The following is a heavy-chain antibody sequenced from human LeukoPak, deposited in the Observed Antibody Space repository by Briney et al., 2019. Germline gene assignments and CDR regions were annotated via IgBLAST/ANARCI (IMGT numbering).Heavy chain of an antibody. Sequence: PSETLSLTCTVSGGSISSYYWSWIRQPPGKGLEWIGYIYYSGSTNYNPSLKSRVTISVDTSKNQFSLKLSSVTAADTAVYYCASMQIFGDPSTGRNWFDPWGQGTLVTVSS. CDR1: GGSISSYY. CDR3: ASMQIFGDPSTGRNWFDP. D-gene: IGHD3-3*01. CDR2: IYYSGST. V-gene: IGHV4-59*01. J-gene: IGHJ5*02.